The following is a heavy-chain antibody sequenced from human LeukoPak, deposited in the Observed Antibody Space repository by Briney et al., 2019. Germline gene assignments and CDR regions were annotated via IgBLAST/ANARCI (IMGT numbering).Heavy chain of an antibody. J-gene: IGHJ4*02. V-gene: IGHV3-48*03. Sequence: GGSLTLSCAASGFPFSSYEMNWVRQAPGKGLEWISCISGTGSTIYYADSVKGRFTISRDNAKNSLYLQMSSLRAEDTAVYYCARSWRFYFDFWGQGTLVTVSS. CDR2: ISGTGSTI. D-gene: IGHD3-3*01. CDR1: GFPFSSYE. CDR3: ARSWRFYFDF.